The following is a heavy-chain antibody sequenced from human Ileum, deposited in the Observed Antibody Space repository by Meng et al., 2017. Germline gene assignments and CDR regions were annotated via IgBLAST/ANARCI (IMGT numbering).Heavy chain of an antibody. J-gene: IGHJ5*02. V-gene: IGHV1-3*04. CDR3: ARGDPTTPNWLDP. Sequence: QVQLVQSGAEVKKPGAPVGSSCATSGYTFVAYAMHWVRQAPGQRLEWMGWIYTGNGNTKYSQKFQDRVTFTRDTSATTVYMELTSLTSEDTAVYYCARGDPTTPNWLDPWGQGSLVTVSS. CDR2: IYTGNGNT. CDR1: GYTFVAYA. D-gene: IGHD1-26*01.